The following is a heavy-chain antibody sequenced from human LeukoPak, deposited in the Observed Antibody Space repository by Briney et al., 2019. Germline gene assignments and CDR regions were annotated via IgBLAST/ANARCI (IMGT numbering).Heavy chain of an antibody. CDR2: ISDSGGST. J-gene: IGHJ4*02. V-gene: IGHV3-23*01. D-gene: IGHD3-22*01. CDR1: GITLSNYG. Sequence: PGGSLGLSCAVSGITLSNYGMSWVRQAPGKGLEWVAGISDSGGSTNYADSVKGRFTISRDNPKNTLYLQMNSLRAEDTAVYFCAKRGVVIRVILVGFHKEAYYFDSWGQGALVTVSS. CDR3: AKRGVVIRVILVGFHKEAYYFDS.